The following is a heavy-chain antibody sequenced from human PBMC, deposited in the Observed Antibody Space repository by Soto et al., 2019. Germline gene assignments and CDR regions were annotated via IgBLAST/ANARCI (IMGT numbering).Heavy chain of an antibody. J-gene: IGHJ4*02. D-gene: IGHD3-16*01. V-gene: IGHV1-18*01. Sequence: ASVKVSGKASGCIFTSYGINWVRQAPGQGLEWMGWISVYNGHTKYAHKFQDRVTMSTDTSASTAYMEVRSLRSDDTAVYYCARDQGTYGTSSHYWGQGTLVTVSS. CDR3: ARDQGTYGTSSHY. CDR1: GCIFTSYG. CDR2: ISVYNGHT.